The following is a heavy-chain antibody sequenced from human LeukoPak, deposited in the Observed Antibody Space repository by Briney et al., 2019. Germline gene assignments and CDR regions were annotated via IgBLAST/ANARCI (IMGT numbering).Heavy chain of an antibody. D-gene: IGHD3-10*01. CDR3: ARGFYYYGSGSYFDY. J-gene: IGHJ4*02. CDR1: GGTFSSYA. CDR2: IIPIFGTA. Sequence: SVKVSCKASGGTFSSYAISWVRQASGQGLEWMGGIIPIFGTANYAQKFQGRVTITADKSTSTAYMELSSLRSEDTAVYYCARGFYYYGSGSYFDYWGQGTLVTVSS. V-gene: IGHV1-69*06.